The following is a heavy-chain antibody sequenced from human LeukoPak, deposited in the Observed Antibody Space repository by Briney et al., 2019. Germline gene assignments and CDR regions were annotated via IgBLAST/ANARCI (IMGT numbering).Heavy chain of an antibody. CDR3: ARETVPAATTNWFDP. J-gene: IGHJ5*02. D-gene: IGHD2-2*01. CDR1: GGSISSGDYY. Sequence: SETLSLTCTVSGGSISSGDYYWSWIRQPPGKGLEWIGYIYYSGNTYYNPSLKSRVTISVDTYKNQFSLKLSSVTAADTAVYYCARETVPAATTNWFDPWGQGTLVTVSS. V-gene: IGHV4-30-4*08. CDR2: IYYSGNT.